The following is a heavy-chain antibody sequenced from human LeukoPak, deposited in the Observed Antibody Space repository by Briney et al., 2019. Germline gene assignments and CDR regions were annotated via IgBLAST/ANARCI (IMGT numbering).Heavy chain of an antibody. J-gene: IGHJ5*02. CDR2: INTNSGNP. CDR1: GYTFTNYA. Sequence: ASVKVSCKASGYTFTNYAMNWVRQAPGQGLEWMGCINTNSGNPAYAQGFTGRFVFSLDTSVSTAYLQISSLRAEDTAMYYCARSFVVVPGAIDWFDPWGQGTLVTVSS. D-gene: IGHD2-2*02. V-gene: IGHV7-4-1*02. CDR3: ARSFVVVPGAIDWFDP.